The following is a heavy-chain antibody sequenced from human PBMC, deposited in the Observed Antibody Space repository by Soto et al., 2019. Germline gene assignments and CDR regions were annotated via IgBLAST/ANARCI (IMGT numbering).Heavy chain of an antibody. CDR2: IIPIFGTA. Sequence: GASVRVSCKASGGTFSSYAISWVRQAPGQGLEWMGGIIPIFGTANYAQKFQGRVTITADESTSTAYMELSSLRSEDTAVYYCAREGGVGAYYYYGMDVWGQGTTVTVSS. J-gene: IGHJ6*02. CDR1: GGTFSSYA. D-gene: IGHD3-16*01. V-gene: IGHV1-69*13. CDR3: AREGGVGAYYYYGMDV.